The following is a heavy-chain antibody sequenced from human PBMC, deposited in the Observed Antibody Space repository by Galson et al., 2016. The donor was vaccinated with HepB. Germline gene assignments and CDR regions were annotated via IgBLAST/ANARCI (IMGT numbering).Heavy chain of an antibody. D-gene: IGHD6-13*01. CDR2: ITSSSDTM. CDR3: AKDGGSSWAYYYYYMDV. V-gene: IGHV3-48*02. CDR1: GFIFSVYN. Sequence: SLRLSCAASGFIFSVYNMNWARQAPGKGLEWIAWITSSSDTMYYADSVKGRFTISRDNAKNSLYLEMNSLRDEDTAVYYCAKDGGSSWAYYYYYMDVWGKGTTVTVSS. J-gene: IGHJ6*03.